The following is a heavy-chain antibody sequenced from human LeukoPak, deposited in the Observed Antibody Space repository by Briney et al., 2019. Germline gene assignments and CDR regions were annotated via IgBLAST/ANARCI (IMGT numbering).Heavy chain of an antibody. CDR3: ARGKGYCSSTSCYSGLTDPTYDAFDI. CDR2: IIPIFGTA. CDR1: GGTFSSYA. V-gene: IGHV1-69*05. D-gene: IGHD2-2*01. Sequence: GASVKVSCKASGGTFSSYAISWVRQAPGQGLEWMGGIIPIFGTANYAQKFQGRVTITTDESTSTAYMELSSLRSEDTAVYYCARGKGYCSSTSCYSGLTDPTYDAFDIWGQGTMVTVSS. J-gene: IGHJ3*02.